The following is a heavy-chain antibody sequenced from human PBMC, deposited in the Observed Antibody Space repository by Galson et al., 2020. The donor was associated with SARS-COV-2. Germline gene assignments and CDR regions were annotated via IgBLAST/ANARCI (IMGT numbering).Heavy chain of an antibody. Sequence: SETLSLTCTVSGVSISSGSYSWSWILQPAGKGLEWFGRIYKSGYTNYNSSPWFQLTISVDTSKNQFSLKLTSVTAADTAVYYCARGNSPCVTIFGVLTGTCGMDVWGQGTTVTVSS. D-gene: IGHD3-3*01. CDR1: GVSISSGSYS. CDR3: ARGNSPCVTIFGVLTGTCGMDV. J-gene: IGHJ6*02. CDR2: IYKSGYT. V-gene: IGHV4-61*02.